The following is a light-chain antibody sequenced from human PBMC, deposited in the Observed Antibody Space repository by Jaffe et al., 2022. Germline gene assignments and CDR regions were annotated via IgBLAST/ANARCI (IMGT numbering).Light chain of an antibody. CDR2: WAS. CDR3: QQYLSSPHT. CDR1: QSVLYSSNNMNY. Sequence: DIVMTQSPDSLAVSLGERATINCKSSQSVLYSSNNMNYLAWYQQKPGQPPKLLIYWASTRESGVPDRFSGSGSGTDFTLTVSSLQAEDVAIYYCQQYLSSPHTFGQGTKLEIK. V-gene: IGKV4-1*01. J-gene: IGKJ2*01.